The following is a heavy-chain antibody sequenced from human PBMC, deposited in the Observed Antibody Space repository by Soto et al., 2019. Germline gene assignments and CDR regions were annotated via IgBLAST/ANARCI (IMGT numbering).Heavy chain of an antibody. CDR2: IYWNDDE. Sequence: SRPTLVNPTQTLTLTCTFSGFSLRTPGVGVGWIRQPPGKALEWLAIIYWNDDERYSPSLKTRLNITKDTSKNQVVLTMTNMDPVDTATYYCAHRRTHAGSYSFINWFDPWGHGTLVTV. J-gene: IGHJ5*02. CDR1: GFSLRTPGVG. V-gene: IGHV2-5*01. D-gene: IGHD3-10*01. CDR3: AHRRTHAGSYSFINWFDP.